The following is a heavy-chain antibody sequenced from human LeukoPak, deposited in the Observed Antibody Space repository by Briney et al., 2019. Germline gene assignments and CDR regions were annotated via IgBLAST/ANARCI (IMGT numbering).Heavy chain of an antibody. Sequence: GGSLRLSCAASGFRFNNYAMHWVRQPPGTGLEWVAVISKDGIQEYYADSVKGRFTISRDNSKNTLYLQMNSLRAEDTAVYFCAKRGVVIRVILVGFHKEAYYFDSWGQGALVTVSS. D-gene: IGHD3-22*01. J-gene: IGHJ4*02. CDR3: AKRGVVIRVILVGFHKEAYYFDS. CDR1: GFRFNNYA. CDR2: ISKDGIQE. V-gene: IGHV3-30*04.